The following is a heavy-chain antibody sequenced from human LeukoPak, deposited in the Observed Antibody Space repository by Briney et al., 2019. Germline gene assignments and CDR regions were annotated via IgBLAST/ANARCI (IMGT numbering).Heavy chain of an antibody. J-gene: IGHJ4*02. V-gene: IGHV4-4*07. CDR3: AGSGYNYDYYFDY. CDR2: INTNGGT. Sequence: SETLSLTCTVSGGSISSYYWSWIRQPAGKGLEWIGRINTNGGTNYNPSLKSRVTMSVDTSKSQISLKLNSVTAADTAVYYCAGSGYNYDYYFDYWGQGTLVTVSS. D-gene: IGHD5-18*01. CDR1: GGSISSYY.